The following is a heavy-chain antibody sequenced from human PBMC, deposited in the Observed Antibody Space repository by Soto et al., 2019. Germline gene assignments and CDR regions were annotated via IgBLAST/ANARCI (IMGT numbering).Heavy chain of an antibody. D-gene: IGHD6-19*01. CDR1: GFNFKKFA. CDR2: ISCCGGSA. CDR3: AKADGQQWLIPHLDN. J-gene: IGHJ4*02. V-gene: IGHV3-23*01. Sequence: EVQLLESGGGVVQPGGSLRLSCVASGFNFKKFAMAWVRQAAGEGLEWVSGISCCGGSASYADSVKGRFSIARDDSKNTVYLQLNSLRVEDTAQYYSAKADGQQWLIPHLDNWGQGTLVTVS.